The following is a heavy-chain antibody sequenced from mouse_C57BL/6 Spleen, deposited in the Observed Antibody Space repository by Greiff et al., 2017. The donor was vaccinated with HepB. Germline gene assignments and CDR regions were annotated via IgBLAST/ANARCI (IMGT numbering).Heavy chain of an antibody. CDR3: ARDQVLRFFDY. D-gene: IGHD1-1*01. CDR1: GFTFSSYA. J-gene: IGHJ2*01. CDR2: ISDGGSYT. V-gene: IGHV5-4*01. Sequence: EVQVVESGGGLVKPGGSLKLSCAASGFTFSSYAMSWVRQTPEKRLEWVATISDGGSYTYYPDNVKGRFTISRDNAKNNLYLQMSHLKSEDTAMYYCARDQVLRFFDYWGQGTTLTVSS.